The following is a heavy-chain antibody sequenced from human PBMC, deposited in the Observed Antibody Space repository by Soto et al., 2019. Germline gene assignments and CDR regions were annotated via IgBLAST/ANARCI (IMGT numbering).Heavy chain of an antibody. CDR2: SHQSGNT. Sequence: QVQLQESGPGPVKPSGTLSLTCAVSGVSIGSHDWWTWVRQPPGKGLEWIGESHQSGNTNYNSSLESRVTISLDKSKNHFSLQLSSVTVADTAVYYCATRDTGRVYWGQGTLVTVSS. CDR3: ATRDTGRVY. V-gene: IGHV4-4*02. J-gene: IGHJ4*02. D-gene: IGHD5-18*01. CDR1: GVSIGSHDW.